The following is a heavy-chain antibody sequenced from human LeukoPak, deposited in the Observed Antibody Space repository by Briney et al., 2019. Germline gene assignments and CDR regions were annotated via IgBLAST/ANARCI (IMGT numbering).Heavy chain of an antibody. Sequence: GESLKISCKGSGYSFTSYWIGWVRQMPGKGLECMGIIYPGNSDTRYSPSFQGQVTISADRSISTAYLQWSSLKASDTAMYYCARHETGPYFDYWGQGTLVTVSS. CDR2: IYPGNSDT. V-gene: IGHV5-51*01. CDR1: GYSFTSYW. CDR3: ARHETGPYFDY. J-gene: IGHJ4*02. D-gene: IGHD1-1*01.